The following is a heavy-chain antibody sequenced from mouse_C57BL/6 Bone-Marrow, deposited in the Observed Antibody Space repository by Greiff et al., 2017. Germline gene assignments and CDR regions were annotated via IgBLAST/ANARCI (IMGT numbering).Heavy chain of an antibody. CDR2: FYPGSGSI. CDR3: ARHGTTDGYFDY. V-gene: IGHV1-62-2*01. CDR1: GYTFTGYT. J-gene: IGHJ2*01. D-gene: IGHD1-1*01. Sequence: VQLQQSGAELAKPGASVKLSCKASGYTFTGYTINWVKQRTGQGLEWIGGFYPGSGSIKYNEKFKDKATLTADKSSSTVYMERRSLTSEDSAVYCCARHGTTDGYFDYWGQGTTLTVSS.